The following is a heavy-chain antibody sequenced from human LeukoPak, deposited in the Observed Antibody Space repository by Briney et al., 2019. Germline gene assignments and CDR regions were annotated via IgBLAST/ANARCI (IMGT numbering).Heavy chain of an antibody. D-gene: IGHD3-22*01. CDR3: AREIGSGYYYDPVDDP. CDR1: GYMFTDYY. J-gene: IGHJ5*02. V-gene: IGHV1-18*04. CDR2: ISGYNGNT. Sequence: ASVKVSCKASGYMFTDYYLHWVRQAPGQGLEWMGWISGYNGNTKYVQKFQGRVTMTTDTSTSTAYMELSSLRSEDTAVYYCAREIGSGYYYDPVDDPWGQGTLVTVSS.